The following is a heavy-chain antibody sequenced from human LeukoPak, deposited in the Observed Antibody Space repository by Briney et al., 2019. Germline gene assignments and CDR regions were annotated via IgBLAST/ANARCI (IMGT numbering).Heavy chain of an antibody. CDR2: ISSSISYI. V-gene: IGHV3-21*04. D-gene: IGHD1-26*01. Sequence: KAGASLRLSCAASGFTFSSYSITSVRRAPGKGLEWVSSISSSISYIYYADSLKGRFTISRDNAKNSLYLQMNSLRAEDTAVYYCARVVGATISHWGQGTLVTVSS. CDR1: GFTFSSYS. J-gene: IGHJ4*02. CDR3: ARVVGATISH.